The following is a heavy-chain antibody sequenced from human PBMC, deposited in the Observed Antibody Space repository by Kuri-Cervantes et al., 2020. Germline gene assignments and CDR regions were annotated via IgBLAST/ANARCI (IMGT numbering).Heavy chain of an antibody. CDR3: ARGGLGRDGYNFLY. J-gene: IGHJ4*02. V-gene: IGHV3-13*01. CDR1: GFTFSSYD. D-gene: IGHD5-24*01. CDR2: IGTAGDT. Sequence: GGSLRLSCAASGFTFSSYDMHWVRQATGKGLEWVSAIGTAGDTYYPGSVKGRFTISRDNAKNSLYLQMNSLRAEDTAVYYCARGGLGRDGYNFLYWGQGTLVTVSS.